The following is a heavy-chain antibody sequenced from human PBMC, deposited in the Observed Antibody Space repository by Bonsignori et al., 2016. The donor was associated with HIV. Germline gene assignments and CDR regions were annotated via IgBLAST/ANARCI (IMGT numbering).Heavy chain of an antibody. D-gene: IGHD2-2*01. CDR2: IIPIFGTA. Sequence: WVRQAPGQGLEWMGGIIPIFGTANYAQKFQGRVTITADESTSTAYMELSSLRSEDTAVYYCATPGSDIVVVPAAREAFDIWGQGTMVTV. CDR3: ATPGSDIVVVPAAREAFDI. J-gene: IGHJ3*02. V-gene: IGHV1-69*01.